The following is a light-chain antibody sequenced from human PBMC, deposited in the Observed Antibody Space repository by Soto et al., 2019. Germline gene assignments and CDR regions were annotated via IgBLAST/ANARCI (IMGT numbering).Light chain of an antibody. J-gene: IGKJ4*02. CDR2: GAS. Sequence: EIVMTQSPATLSVSPGERATLSCRASQSVSSNLAWYQQKPGQAPRLLIYGASPRATGLPARFSVSGSGTEVALTISSRQSGDFALYYCLRYNNWPPLPFGGGPKVELK. CDR1: QSVSSN. V-gene: IGKV3-15*01. CDR3: LRYNNWPPLP.